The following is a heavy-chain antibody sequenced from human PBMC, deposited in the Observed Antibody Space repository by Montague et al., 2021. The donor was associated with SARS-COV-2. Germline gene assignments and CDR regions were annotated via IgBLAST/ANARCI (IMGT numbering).Heavy chain of an antibody. CDR3: ASDYGSYCSGWGYYYDMDV. CDR1: GGSISSGGYY. D-gene: IGHD6-19*01. CDR2: IYYSGRT. J-gene: IGHJ6*02. V-gene: IGHV4-31*03. Sequence: TLSLTCTVSGGSISSGGYYWSWIRQPPGTGLEWIGYIYYSGRTYYNPSLKSRVTISVDTSKNQFSLRLSSVTAADTAVYYCASDYGSYCSGWGYYYDMDVWGQGTTVTVSS.